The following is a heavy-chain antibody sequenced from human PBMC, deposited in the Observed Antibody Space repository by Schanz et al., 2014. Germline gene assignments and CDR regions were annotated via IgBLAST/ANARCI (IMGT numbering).Heavy chain of an antibody. V-gene: IGHV1-46*02. Sequence: QVLQVQSGSELKKPGTSVKVSCKASGYTFNNYTYVMIWVRQAPGQGLEWMGIINLYGGSTNYAQKFQGRVTVTRDTSTSTVYMELNSLRSEDTAVYYCARTIAYGGSSGYFDYWGQGTLVTVSS. D-gene: IGHD4-17*01. CDR2: INLYGGST. J-gene: IGHJ4*02. CDR3: ARTIAYGGSSGYFDY. CDR1: GYTFNNYT.